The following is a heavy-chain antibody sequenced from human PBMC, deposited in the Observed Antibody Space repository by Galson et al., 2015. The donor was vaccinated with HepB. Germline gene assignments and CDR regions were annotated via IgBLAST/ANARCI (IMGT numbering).Heavy chain of an antibody. CDR1: GFTFSSYA. J-gene: IGHJ6*02. Sequence: SLRLSCAASGFTFSSYAMSWVRQAPGKGLEWVSAISGSGGSTYYADSVKGRFTISRDNSKNTLYLQMNSLRAEDTAVYYCAKFHSYGRQSYYYYGMDVWGQGTTVTVSS. CDR3: AKFHSYGRQSYYYYGMDV. V-gene: IGHV3-23*01. CDR2: ISGSGGST. D-gene: IGHD5-18*01.